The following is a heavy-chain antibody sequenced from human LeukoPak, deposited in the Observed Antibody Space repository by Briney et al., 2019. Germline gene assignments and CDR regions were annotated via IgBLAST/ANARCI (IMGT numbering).Heavy chain of an antibody. D-gene: IGHD3-22*01. CDR3: AKGDYYDSSGYYTDFDY. J-gene: IGHJ4*02. CDR1: GFTFSSYA. CDR2: ISGSGGST. Sequence: PGGSLRLSCAASGFTFSSYAMSWVRQAPGKGLEWVSAISGSGGSTYYADSVKGRFTISRDNSKNTLYLQMNSLRAEDTAVYYCAKGDYYDSSGYYTDFDYWGQGTLVTVSS. V-gene: IGHV3-23*01.